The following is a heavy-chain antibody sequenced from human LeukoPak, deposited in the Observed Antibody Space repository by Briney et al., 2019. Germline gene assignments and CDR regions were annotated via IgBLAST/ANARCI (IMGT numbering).Heavy chain of an antibody. J-gene: IGHJ4*02. V-gene: IGHV4-39*02. CDR3: AANSADYNTLGSSYKV. D-gene: IGHD3-10*01. Sequence: WVRQSPGKGLEWIGSISYSGTTYYNPSLESRVTISVDTSKNHFSLKLSSVTAADTAVYYCAANSADYNTLGSSYKVWGQGTLVTVSS. CDR2: ISYSGTT.